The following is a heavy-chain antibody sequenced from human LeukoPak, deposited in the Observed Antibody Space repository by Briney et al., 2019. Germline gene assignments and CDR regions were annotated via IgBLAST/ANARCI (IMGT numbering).Heavy chain of an antibody. D-gene: IGHD6-13*01. Sequence: GGSLRLSCAASGFTFSSYWMSWVRQAPGKGLEWVANIKQDGSEKYYVDSVKGRFTLSRDNAKNSLYLHMNSLRAEDTAVYFCARQLGSWYFFDYWGQGALVTVSS. CDR1: GFTFSSYW. CDR2: IKQDGSEK. J-gene: IGHJ4*02. V-gene: IGHV3-7*01. CDR3: ARQLGSWYFFDY.